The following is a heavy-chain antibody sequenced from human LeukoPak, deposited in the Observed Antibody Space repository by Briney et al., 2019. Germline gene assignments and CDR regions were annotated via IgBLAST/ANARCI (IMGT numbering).Heavy chain of an antibody. CDR2: ILYSGTT. Sequence: SETLSLTCTVSGGSISPYCWSWIRQTPGKGLEWIGFILYSGTTTNYNPSLKSQVTISVDTSKNQFSLKLSSVTAADTAVYYCASYYGSGKVSGYFDYWGQGTLVTVSS. CDR1: GGSISPYC. CDR3: ASYYGSGKVSGYFDY. J-gene: IGHJ4*02. V-gene: IGHV4-59*12. D-gene: IGHD3-10*01.